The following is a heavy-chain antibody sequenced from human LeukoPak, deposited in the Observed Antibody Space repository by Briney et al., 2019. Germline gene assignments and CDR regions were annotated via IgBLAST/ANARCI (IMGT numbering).Heavy chain of an antibody. J-gene: IGHJ5*02. CDR2: INHSGST. CDR3: ARQYSSSWGIYNWFDP. V-gene: IGHV4-34*01. CDR1: GGSFSGYY. Sequence: PSETLSLTCAVYGGSFSGYYWSWIRQPPGKGLEWIGEINHSGSTNYNPSLKSRVTISVDTSKNQFSLKLSSVTAADTAVYYCARQYSSSWGIYNWFDPWGQGTLVTVSS. D-gene: IGHD6-13*01.